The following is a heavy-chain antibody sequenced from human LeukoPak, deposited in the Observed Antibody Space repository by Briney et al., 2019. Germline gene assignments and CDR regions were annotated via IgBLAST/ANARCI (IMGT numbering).Heavy chain of an antibody. V-gene: IGHV3-7*01. CDR2: IKQDGSEK. CDR3: ARDSIRTLAAFDI. D-gene: IGHD1/OR15-1a*01. CDR1: GFTFSSYW. Sequence: GGSLRLSCAASGFTFSSYWMSWVRQAPGKGLEWVANIKQDGSEKYYVDSVKGRFTISRDNAKNSLYLQMNSLRAEDTAVYYCARDSIRTLAAFDIWGQGTMVTVSS. J-gene: IGHJ3*02.